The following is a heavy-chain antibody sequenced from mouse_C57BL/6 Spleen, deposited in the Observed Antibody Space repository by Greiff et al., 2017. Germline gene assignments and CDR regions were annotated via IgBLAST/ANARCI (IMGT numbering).Heavy chain of an antibody. J-gene: IGHJ1*03. Sequence: EVQGVESGAELVKPGASVKLSCTASGFNIKDYYMHWVKQRPEQGLEWIGRIDPEDGETKYAPKFQGKATITADTSSTTAYLQRSSLTSEDTAVYYGARARGYANWDFEVWGTGTTVTVS. CDR3: ARARGYANWDFEV. D-gene: IGHD2-14*01. CDR1: GFNIKDYY. CDR2: IDPEDGET. V-gene: IGHV14-2*01.